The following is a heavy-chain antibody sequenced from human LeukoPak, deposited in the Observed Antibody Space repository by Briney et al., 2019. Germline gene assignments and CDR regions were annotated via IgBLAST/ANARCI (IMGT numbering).Heavy chain of an antibody. J-gene: IGHJ4*02. D-gene: IGHD7-27*01. V-gene: IGHV5-51*01. CDR3: ARRELGILYYFDY. Sequence: GESLKISCKGSGYSFTNYWIGWVRQMPGKGLEWMGIIYPSDSDTTYSPSFQGQVTISADKSISTAYLQWSSLKASDTAMYYCARRELGILYYFDYWGQGTLVTVSS. CDR1: GYSFTNYW. CDR2: IYPSDSDT.